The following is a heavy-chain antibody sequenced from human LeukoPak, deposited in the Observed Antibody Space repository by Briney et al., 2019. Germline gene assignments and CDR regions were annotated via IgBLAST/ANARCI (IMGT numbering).Heavy chain of an antibody. CDR3: ARRAVAGPFDY. CDR2: ISGSGGST. V-gene: IGHV3-23*01. Sequence: GGSLRLSCEASGFTFSSYAMSWVRQAQGKGLEWVSAISGSGGSTYYADSVKGRFTISRDNSKNTLYLQMNSLRVEDTAVYYCARRAVAGPFDYWGQGTLVTVSS. J-gene: IGHJ4*02. CDR1: GFTFSSYA. D-gene: IGHD6-19*01.